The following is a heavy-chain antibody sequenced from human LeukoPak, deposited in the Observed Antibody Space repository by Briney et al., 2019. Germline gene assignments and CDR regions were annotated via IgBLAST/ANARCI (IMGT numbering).Heavy chain of an antibody. CDR1: GYTFTDYY. CDR2: INPNSGGT. D-gene: IGHD3-10*01. Sequence: GASVKVSCKASGYTFTDYYMHWVRQAPGQGLEWMGWINPNSGGTNYAQKFQGWVTMTRDTSISTAYMELSRLRSDDTAVYYCARDRALRYYYGSGSYGYYYGMDVWGKGTTVTVSS. CDR3: ARDRALRYYYGSGSYGYYYGMDV. J-gene: IGHJ6*04. V-gene: IGHV1-2*04.